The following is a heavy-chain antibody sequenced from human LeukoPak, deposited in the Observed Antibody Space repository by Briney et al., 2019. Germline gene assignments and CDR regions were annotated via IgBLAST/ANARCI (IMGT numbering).Heavy chain of an antibody. CDR3: ARVNLPGGYTV. CDR1: GDSITSNY. J-gene: IGHJ4*02. CDR2: IYYSGST. D-gene: IGHD5-12*01. Sequence: PSETLSLTCTVSGDSITSNYWSWIRQPPGKGLEWIGYIYYSGSTNYNPSLKSRVTISVDTSKNQFSLKLSSVTAADTAVYYCARVNLPGGYTVWGQGTLVTVSS. V-gene: IGHV4-59*01.